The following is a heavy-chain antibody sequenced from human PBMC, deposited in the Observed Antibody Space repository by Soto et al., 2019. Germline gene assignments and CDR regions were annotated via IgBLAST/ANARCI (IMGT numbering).Heavy chain of an antibody. CDR3: ARALGSGYDPGEY. Sequence: QVQLVQSGAEVKKPGSSVKVSCKASGDTFTIFAIIWVRQSPGQGIEWMGGIIPTVGTTHYAQRYQDRITITGDDSTGTAYMELSSLKSEDTAVYYCARALGSGYDPGEYWGQGSLVTVSS. J-gene: IGHJ4*02. CDR1: GDTFTIFA. CDR2: IIPTVGTT. V-gene: IGHV1-69*12. D-gene: IGHD5-12*01.